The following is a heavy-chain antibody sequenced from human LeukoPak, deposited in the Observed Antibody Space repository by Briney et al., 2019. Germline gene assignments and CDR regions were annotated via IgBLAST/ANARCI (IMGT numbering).Heavy chain of an antibody. CDR2: INPNSGGT. CDR1: GYTFTGYY. V-gene: IGHV1-2*02. J-gene: IGHJ4*02. Sequence: ASVKVSCKASGYTFTGYYMHWVRQAPGQGLEWMGWINPNSGGTNYAQKFQGRVTMTRDTSISTAYMELSRLRSDDTAVYYCARVRYFDWLLQYYFDYWGQGTLVTVSS. CDR3: ARVRYFDWLLQYYFDY. D-gene: IGHD3-9*01.